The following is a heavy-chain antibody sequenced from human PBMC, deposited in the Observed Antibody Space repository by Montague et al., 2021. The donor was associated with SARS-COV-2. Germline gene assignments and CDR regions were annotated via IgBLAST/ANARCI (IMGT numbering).Heavy chain of an antibody. CDR2: IYWDDDK. CDR3: ARYGDYGSWFDP. D-gene: IGHD4-17*01. CDR1: GFSLNTSGEG. Sequence: VKPTQTLTLTCTFSGFSLNTSGEGVGWVRQPPGKALEWLALIYWDDDKRYSPSLKSRSTISKDTTKNEVILTVANMDPADTATYYCARYGDYGSWFDPWAREPWSLSPQ. J-gene: IGHJ5*02. V-gene: IGHV2-5*02.